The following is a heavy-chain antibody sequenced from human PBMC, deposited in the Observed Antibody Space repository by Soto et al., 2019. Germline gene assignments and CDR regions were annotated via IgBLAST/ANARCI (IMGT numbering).Heavy chain of an antibody. D-gene: IGHD3-22*01. J-gene: IGHJ4*02. CDR3: AKLELYYYDSSGYHDY. CDR2: INPSGGST. CDR1: GYTFTSYY. Sequence: ASVKVSCKASGYTFTSYYMHWVRQAPGQGLEWMGIINPSGGSTSYAQKFQGRVTMTRDTSTSTVYMELSSLRSEDTAVYYCAKLELYYYDSSGYHDYWGQGTLVTVSS. V-gene: IGHV1-46*01.